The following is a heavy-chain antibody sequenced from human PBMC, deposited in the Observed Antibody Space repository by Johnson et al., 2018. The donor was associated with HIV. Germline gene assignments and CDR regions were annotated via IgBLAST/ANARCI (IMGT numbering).Heavy chain of an antibody. J-gene: IGHJ3*02. D-gene: IGHD4-17*01. CDR1: GFTFSDYY. Sequence: QVQLVESGGGLVKPGGSLRLSCAASGFTFSDYYMSWIRQAPGKGLEWISYISSSGDTTHYADSVKGRFTISRDNSKNSLYLQMNSLRVEDTGVYYCARALTTDAFDIWGHGTMVTVSS. CDR3: ARALTTDAFDI. CDR2: ISSSGDTT. V-gene: IGHV3-11*04.